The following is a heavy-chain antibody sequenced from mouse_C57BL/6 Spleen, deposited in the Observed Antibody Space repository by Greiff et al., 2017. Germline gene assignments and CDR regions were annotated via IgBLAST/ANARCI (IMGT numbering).Heavy chain of an antibody. CDR1: GFTFSSYA. V-gene: IGHV5-9-1*02. J-gene: IGHJ2*01. CDR2: ISSGGDYI. Sequence: EVHLVESGEGLVKPGGSLKLSCEASGFTFSSYAMSWVRQTPEKRLEWVAYISSGGDYIYYADTVKGRFTISRDNARNTLYLQMSSLKSEDTAMYYCTRDRDYYFDYWGQGTTLTVSS. CDR3: TRDRDYYFDY.